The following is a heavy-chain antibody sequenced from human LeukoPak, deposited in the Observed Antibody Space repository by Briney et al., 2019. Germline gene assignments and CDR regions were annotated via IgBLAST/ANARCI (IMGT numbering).Heavy chain of an antibody. CDR1: GGTFSSYA. D-gene: IGHD3-3*01. V-gene: IGHV1-69*05. CDR2: IIPIFGTA. CDR3: ARIYIRSRFLEWSI. J-gene: IGHJ3*02. Sequence: GASVKVSCKASGGTFSSYAISWVRQAPGQGLEWMGGIIPIFGTANYAQKFQGRVTITTDESTSTAYMELSSLRSEDTAVYYCARIYIRSRFLEWSIWGQGTMVTVSS.